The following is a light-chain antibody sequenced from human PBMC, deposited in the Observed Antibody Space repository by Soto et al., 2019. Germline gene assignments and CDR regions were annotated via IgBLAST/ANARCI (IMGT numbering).Light chain of an antibody. Sequence: DIQMTQSPSSLSASVGDRVTITCRASQSISSYLNWYQQKPGKAPNLLIFAASSLHSGVPSRFSGSGSGTDFTLTISNLQPEDFATYYCQHSYSFPLTFGGGTKVDIK. CDR1: QSISSY. CDR2: AAS. V-gene: IGKV1-39*01. CDR3: QHSYSFPLT. J-gene: IGKJ4*01.